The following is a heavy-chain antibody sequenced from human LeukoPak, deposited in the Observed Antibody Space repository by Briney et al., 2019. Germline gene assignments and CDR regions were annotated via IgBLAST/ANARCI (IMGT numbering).Heavy chain of an antibody. D-gene: IGHD1-1*01. Sequence: GGSLRLSCAVSGFTLNTYAMHWVRQAPGKGLEWVAIISYDGSQKYCADSLKGRFTISRDNSRNTLYLQMNSLRDDDTGMYYCARDTDEWYNSPGDYWGQGTLVTVSS. J-gene: IGHJ4*02. CDR1: GFTLNTYA. V-gene: IGHV3-30*04. CDR2: ISYDGSQK. CDR3: ARDTDEWYNSPGDY.